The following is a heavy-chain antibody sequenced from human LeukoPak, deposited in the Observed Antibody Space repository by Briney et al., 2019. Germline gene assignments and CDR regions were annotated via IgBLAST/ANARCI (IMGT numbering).Heavy chain of an antibody. CDR2: INSNSGGT. CDR3: AREGEGDFSPTF. J-gene: IGHJ4*02. V-gene: IGHV1-2*02. Sequence: ASAKVSCKASGYTFTGYYMHWVRKGPGQGLERMGWINSNSGGTNYAQKFQGRVTMTRDTSISTAYMELSRLRSDDTAVYYCAREGEGDFSPTFWGQGTLVTVSS. CDR1: GYTFTGYY. D-gene: IGHD2-21*02.